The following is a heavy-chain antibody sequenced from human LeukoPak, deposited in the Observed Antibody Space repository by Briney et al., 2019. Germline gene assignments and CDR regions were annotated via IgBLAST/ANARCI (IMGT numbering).Heavy chain of an antibody. CDR3: ARDLAGPVDAFDI. J-gene: IGHJ3*02. CDR2: IIPILGIA. Sequence: SVKVSCKASGGTFSSYAISWVRQAPGQGLEWMGRIIPILGIANYAQKFQGRVTITADKSTSTAYMELSSLRSEDTAVYYCARDLAGPVDAFDIWGQGTMVTVSS. CDR1: GGTFSSYA. D-gene: IGHD3-16*01. V-gene: IGHV1-69*04.